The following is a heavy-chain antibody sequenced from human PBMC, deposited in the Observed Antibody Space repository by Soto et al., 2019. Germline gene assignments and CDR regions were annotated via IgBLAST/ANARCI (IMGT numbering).Heavy chain of an antibody. V-gene: IGHV3-48*01. D-gene: IGHD1-26*01. CDR2: ISSSSSTI. Sequence: EVQLVASGGGLVQPGGSLRLSCAASGFTFSSYSMNWVRQAPGKGLEWVSYISSSSSTIYYADSVKGRFTISRDNAKNSLYLQMNSLRAEDTAVYYCARDSVVGATGYWGQGTLVTVSS. J-gene: IGHJ4*02. CDR1: GFTFSSYS. CDR3: ARDSVVGATGY.